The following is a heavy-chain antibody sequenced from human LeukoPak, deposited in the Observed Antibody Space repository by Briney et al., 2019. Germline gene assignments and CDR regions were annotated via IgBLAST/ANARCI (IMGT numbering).Heavy chain of an antibody. CDR1: GGSFSGYY. Sequence: SETLSLTCAVYGGSFSGYYWSWIRQPPGKGLEWIGEINHSGSTNYNPSLKSRVTISVDTSKNQFSLKLSSVTAADTAVYYCATRWGMTTTTWFDPWGQGTLVTVSS. CDR2: INHSGST. J-gene: IGHJ5*02. D-gene: IGHD2-8*02. CDR3: ATRWGMTTTTWFDP. V-gene: IGHV4-34*01.